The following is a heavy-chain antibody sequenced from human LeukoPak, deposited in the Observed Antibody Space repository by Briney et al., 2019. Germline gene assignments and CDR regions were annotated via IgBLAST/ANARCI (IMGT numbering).Heavy chain of an antibody. D-gene: IGHD3-10*01. CDR3: ATARGRRDY. CDR1: GGSFSGYY. Sequence: SETLSLTCAVYGGSFSGYYWSWIRQPPGKGLEWIGEVNHSGSTNYNPSLKSRVTISVDTSKNQFSLKLSSVTAADTAVYYCATARGRRDYWGQGTLVTVSS. J-gene: IGHJ4*02. CDR2: VNHSGST. V-gene: IGHV4-34*01.